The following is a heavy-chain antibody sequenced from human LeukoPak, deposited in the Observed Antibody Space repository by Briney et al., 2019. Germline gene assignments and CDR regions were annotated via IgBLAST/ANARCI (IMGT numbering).Heavy chain of an antibody. CDR2: IIPIFGTA. CDR3: ARDVVRGNDANWYFDL. Sequence: AASVKVSCKASGGTFSSYAISWVRQAPGQGLEWMGGIIPIFGTANYAQKFQGRVTITTDESTSTAYMEPSSLRSEDTAVYYCARDVVRGNDANWYFDLWGRGTLVTVSS. J-gene: IGHJ2*01. V-gene: IGHV1-69*05. CDR1: GGTFSSYA. D-gene: IGHD1-1*01.